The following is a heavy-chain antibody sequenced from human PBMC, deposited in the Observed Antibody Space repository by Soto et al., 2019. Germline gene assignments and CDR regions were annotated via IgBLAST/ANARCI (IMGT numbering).Heavy chain of an antibody. CDR2: ISSSRSYI. D-gene: IGHD6-13*01. J-gene: IGHJ4*02. Sequence: GGSMRLSCAASGFTFSSYSMNWVSQAPGKGLEWVSSISSSRSYIYYAASVKGRFTISRDNAKNSLYLQMNSLRAEDTAVYYCAGLRASSSWYFDYWGQGTLVTVSS. V-gene: IGHV3-21*01. CDR1: GFTFSSYS. CDR3: AGLRASSSWYFDY.